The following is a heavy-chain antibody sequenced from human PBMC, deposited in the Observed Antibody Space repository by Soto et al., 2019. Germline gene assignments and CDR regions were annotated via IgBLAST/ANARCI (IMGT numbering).Heavy chain of an antibody. CDR2: MHSGGSS. CDR1: GGSISGSY. D-gene: IGHD5-18*01. J-gene: IGHJ4*02. Sequence: SETLSLTCTGSGGSISGSYWSWVRHPPGKGLEWIAYMHSGGSSNYNPSLKSRVTISVDTSQNQFSLKLSSVTAADTAVYFCARRFFLPGYYYFAFWGQGTLVTVS. CDR3: ARRFFLPGYYYFAF. V-gene: IGHV4-59*01.